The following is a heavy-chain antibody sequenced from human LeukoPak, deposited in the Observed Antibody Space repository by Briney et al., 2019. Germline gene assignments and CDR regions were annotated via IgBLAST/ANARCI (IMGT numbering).Heavy chain of an antibody. J-gene: IGHJ3*02. CDR1: GGSFRGYY. V-gene: IGHV4-34*01. CDR2: INHSGST. D-gene: IGHD2-2*01. CDR3: ARGRRQCQPYSFDI. Sequence: SETLSLTCAVYGGSFRGYYWSWIRQPPGKGLEWIGEINHSGSTNYNPSLKSRVTISVDTSKNQFSLKLSSVTAADTAVYYCARGRRQCQPYSFDIWGQGTMVTVSS.